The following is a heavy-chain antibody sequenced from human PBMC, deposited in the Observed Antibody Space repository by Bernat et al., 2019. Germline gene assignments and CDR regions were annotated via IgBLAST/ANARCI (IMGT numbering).Heavy chain of an antibody. V-gene: IGHV4-31*02. Sequence: QVQLVESGGGLVKPGGSLRLSCAASGFTFSDYYMSWIRQAPGKGLEWIGYIYYSGSTYYNPSLKSRVTISVDTSKNQFSLKLSSVTAADTAVYYCARDIAIGWGQGTLVTVSS. CDR3: ARDIAIG. CDR1: GFTFSDYY. D-gene: IGHD2-2*02. J-gene: IGHJ4*02. CDR2: IYYSGST.